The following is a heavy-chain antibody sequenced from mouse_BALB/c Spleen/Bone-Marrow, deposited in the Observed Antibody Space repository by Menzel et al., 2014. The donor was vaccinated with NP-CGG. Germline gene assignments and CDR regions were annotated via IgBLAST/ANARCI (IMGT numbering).Heavy chain of an antibody. J-gene: IGHJ2*01. CDR3: ARPDYYGYLNY. Sequence: EVKLVGSGGGLVQPGGSLKFSCAASGFDFSRYWMSWVRQAPGKGLEWIGEINPDSRTINYSPSLKDKFIISRDNAKNTLYLRLNKVGSEDTALYYCARPDYYGYLNYWGQGTTLTVSS. D-gene: IGHD1-1*01. V-gene: IGHV4-1*02. CDR2: INPDSRTI. CDR1: GFDFSRYW.